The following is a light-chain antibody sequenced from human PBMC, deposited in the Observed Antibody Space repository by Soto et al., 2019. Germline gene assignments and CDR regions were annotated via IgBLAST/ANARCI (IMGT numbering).Light chain of an antibody. CDR1: HGIRND. Sequence: DIQLTQSPSSLPASVGDRVSFTCRPSHGIRNDLAWFEQKAVRAPRSLIYGASSLQSGHPNSFSGSGSRTEFTLTIDTLQPEDFAVYYCLHYNDYPRACGQGTKV. CDR2: GAS. V-gene: IGKV1-17*01. J-gene: IGKJ1*01. CDR3: LHYNDYPRA.